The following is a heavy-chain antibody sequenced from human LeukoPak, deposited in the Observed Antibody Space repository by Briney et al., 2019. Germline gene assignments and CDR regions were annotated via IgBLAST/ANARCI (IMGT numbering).Heavy chain of an antibody. D-gene: IGHD1-26*01. CDR2: IYSDGST. CDR1: GFIVSGDF. V-gene: IGHV3-53*01. J-gene: IGHJ4*02. CDR3: AKVSDRERGYFDY. Sequence: PGGSLRLSCAASGFIVSGDFMSWVRQAPGKGLEWVSVIYSDGSTYYADSVKGRFTISRDNSKNTLYLQMNSLRAEDTAVYYCAKVSDRERGYFDYWGQGTLVTVSS.